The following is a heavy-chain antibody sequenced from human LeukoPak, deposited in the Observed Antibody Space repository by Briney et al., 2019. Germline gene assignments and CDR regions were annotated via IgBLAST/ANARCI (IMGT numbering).Heavy chain of an antibody. Sequence: PGGSLRLSCAASGFTVSSNYMSWVRQAPGKGLEWVSVIYSGGSTYYADSVKGRFTISRHNSKNTLYLQMNSPRAEDTAVYYCARGAHYDFWSGPYYFDYWGQGTLVTVSS. D-gene: IGHD3-3*01. CDR3: ARGAHYDFWSGPYYFDY. V-gene: IGHV3-53*04. CDR2: IYSGGST. J-gene: IGHJ4*02. CDR1: GFTVSSNY.